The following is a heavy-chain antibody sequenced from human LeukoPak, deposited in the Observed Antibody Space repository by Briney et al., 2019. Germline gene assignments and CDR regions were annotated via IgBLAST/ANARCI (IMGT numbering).Heavy chain of an antibody. Sequence: GGSLRLSCAASGFTFSNAWMSWVRQAPGKGLEWVGRIKSKTDGGTTDYAAPVKGRFTISRDDSKNTLCLQMNSLKTEDTAVYYCTTDRGSGGYEGYWGQGTLVTVSS. CDR2: IKSKTDGGTT. CDR1: GFTFSNAW. V-gene: IGHV3-15*01. J-gene: IGHJ4*02. D-gene: IGHD3-10*01. CDR3: TTDRGSGGYEGY.